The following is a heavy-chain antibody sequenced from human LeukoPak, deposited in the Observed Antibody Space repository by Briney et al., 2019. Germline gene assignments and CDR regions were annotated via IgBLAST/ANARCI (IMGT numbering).Heavy chain of an antibody. V-gene: IGHV3-33*01. CDR2: LWSHGRSE. CDR1: GFTLSSHG. CDR3: ARGGSFVEY. Sequence: GGSLRLSCAASGFTLSSHGMHWVRQAPGKGLQWVAVLWSHGRSEYYADSVKGRFSISRDTSRSTVYLQMNSLRAEDTAVYYCARGGSFVEYWGQGTLVSVSS. J-gene: IGHJ4*02. D-gene: IGHD3-10*01.